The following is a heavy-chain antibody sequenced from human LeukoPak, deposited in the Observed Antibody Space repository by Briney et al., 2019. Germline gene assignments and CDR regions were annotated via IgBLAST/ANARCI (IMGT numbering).Heavy chain of an antibody. D-gene: IGHD3-22*01. V-gene: IGHV3-53*01. CDR1: GFTVSSNY. CDR3: ARGHHYYDSSGSHDY. CDR2: IYSGGST. J-gene: IGHJ4*02. Sequence: GGSLRLSCAASGFTVSSNYMSWVRQAPGKGLEWVLVIYSGGSTYYADSVRGRFTISRDNAKNSLYLQMNSLRAEDTAVYYCARGHHYYDSSGSHDYWGQGTLVTVSS.